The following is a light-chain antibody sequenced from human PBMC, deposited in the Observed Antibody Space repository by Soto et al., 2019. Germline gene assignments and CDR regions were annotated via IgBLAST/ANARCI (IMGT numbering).Light chain of an antibody. CDR1: SSNIGNNF. J-gene: IGLJ2*01. Sequence: QSVLTQPPSVSAAPGQKVTISCSGNSSNIGNNFVSWYQQLPGTAPKLLIYENNKRPSGMPDRFSGSKSGTSATLGIAGLQTGDEADYYCGTWDSSRRAGDFGGGTKLTVL. CDR3: GTWDSSRRAGD. V-gene: IGLV1-51*02. CDR2: ENN.